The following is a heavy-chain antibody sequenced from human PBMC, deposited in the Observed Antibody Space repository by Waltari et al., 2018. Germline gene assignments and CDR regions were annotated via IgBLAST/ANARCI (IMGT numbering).Heavy chain of an antibody. J-gene: IGHJ4*02. D-gene: IGHD3-10*01. Sequence: EVQLVESGGGLVQPGGSLRLSCLVSGFTFSDYWMSWVSQAPGKGLEWVANIKQDGSDIYYADSVKGRFTISRDNAKNSLYLQMNSLRAEDTAVYYCARDVGNVGGNYWGQGTLVTVSS. CDR3: ARDVGNVGGNY. CDR1: GFTFSDYW. CDR2: IKQDGSDI. V-gene: IGHV3-7*01.